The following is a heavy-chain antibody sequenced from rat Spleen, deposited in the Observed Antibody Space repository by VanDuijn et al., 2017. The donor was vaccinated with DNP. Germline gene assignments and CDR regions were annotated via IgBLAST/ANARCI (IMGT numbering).Heavy chain of an antibody. D-gene: IGHD4-1*01. Sequence: EVQLVESGGGSVQPGGSLKLSCVGSGFSFSDYYMAWVRQAPTKGLEWVAYSNYDGGNTYYGDSVKGRFTISRDNAKSTLYLQMNSLGSEDMATYYCTRHVLPLRGWDYWGQGVMVTVSS. CDR2: SNYDGGNT. V-gene: IGHV5-22*01. CDR1: GFSFSDYY. J-gene: IGHJ2*01. CDR3: TRHVLPLRGWDY.